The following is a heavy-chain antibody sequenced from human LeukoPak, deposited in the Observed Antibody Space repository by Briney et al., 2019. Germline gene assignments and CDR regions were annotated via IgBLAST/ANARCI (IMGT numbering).Heavy chain of an antibody. J-gene: IGHJ4*02. D-gene: IGHD2-15*01. V-gene: IGHV3-30*02. Sequence: PGGSLRLSCAASGFTFSSYGMHWVPQAPGKGLEGVAFIRYDGSNKYYAVSVKGRLTISRDNSHNTLYLQMNSLRAEDTAVYYCAKSARRYCSGGSCYYFDYWVQGTLVTVSS. CDR2: IRYDGSNK. CDR1: GFTFSSYG. CDR3: AKSARRYCSGGSCYYFDY.